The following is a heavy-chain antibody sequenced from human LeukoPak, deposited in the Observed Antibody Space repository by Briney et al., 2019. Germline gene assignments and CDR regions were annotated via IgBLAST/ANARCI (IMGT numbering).Heavy chain of an antibody. CDR2: LYTGGTT. V-gene: IGHV3-53*01. CDR1: GFTVSSNY. CDR3: ARGGVNYWNPRY. D-gene: IGHD1-1*01. J-gene: IGHJ4*02. Sequence: GGSLRLSCVASGFTVSSNYMSWVRQAPGKGLKWVSLLYTGGTTYYADSVEGRFTISRDDSKNTIYLQMNSLRAEDTAVYYCARGGVNYWNPRYWGQGTLVTVSS.